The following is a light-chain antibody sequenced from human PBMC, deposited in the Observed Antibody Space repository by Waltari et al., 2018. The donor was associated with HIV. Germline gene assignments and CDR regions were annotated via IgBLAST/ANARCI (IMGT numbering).Light chain of an antibody. CDR2: ASS. Sequence: EIVMTQSPATLSVSPGERVTLSCRASQGVGSNLAWYQQKPGQAPRLLISASSSRASGVAARFSGSGSGTEFTLAISSLQSEDFAVYYCQRYHDWPPAYTFGQGTELEMK. J-gene: IGKJ2*01. CDR1: QGVGSN. CDR3: QRYHDWPPAYT. V-gene: IGKV3-15*01.